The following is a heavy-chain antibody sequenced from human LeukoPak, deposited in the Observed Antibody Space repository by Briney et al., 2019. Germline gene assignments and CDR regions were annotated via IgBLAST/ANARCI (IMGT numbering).Heavy chain of an antibody. J-gene: IGHJ4*02. V-gene: IGHV3-7*04. CDR2: INKDGSEK. CDR3: ARGDMIVVVIALDY. Sequence: GSLRLSCGASGFTLSTYWMSWVRQAPGKGLEWVAKINKDGSEKYYVDSVRGRFTISKDNAKNSLFLQMNSLRAEDTAVYYCARGDMIVVVIALDYWGQGTLVTVSS. D-gene: IGHD3-22*01. CDR1: GFTLSTYW.